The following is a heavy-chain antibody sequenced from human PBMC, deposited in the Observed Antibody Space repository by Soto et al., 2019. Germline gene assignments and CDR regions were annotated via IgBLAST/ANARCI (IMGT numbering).Heavy chain of an antibody. CDR2: FSLSGTT. CDR3: ARGMTPPGPPAWYYFDS. CDR1: GASITGTSY. J-gene: IGHJ4*02. V-gene: IGHV4-4*07. Sequence: SETLSLTCTVSGASITGTSYWSWIRQPAGKGLEWIGRFSLSGTTNYNPSLRSRVTMSADVSKNQFSLRLTSVTAADTALYYCARGMTPPGPPAWYYFDSSGQGTLVTVSS. D-gene: IGHD2-8*02.